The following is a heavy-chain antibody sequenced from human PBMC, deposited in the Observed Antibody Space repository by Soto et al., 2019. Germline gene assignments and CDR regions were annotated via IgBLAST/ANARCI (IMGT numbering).Heavy chain of an antibody. CDR3: ARDQLEGNWFDP. J-gene: IGHJ5*02. D-gene: IGHD1-1*01. CDR2: IYHRGST. V-gene: IGHV4-30-2*01. CDR1: GGSISSGGYS. Sequence: QLQLQESGSGLVRPSQTLSLTCAVSGGSISSGGYSWNWIRQPPGKGLAWIGYIYHRGSTLYHPSLKGRVTIPVDKSKNQFSLTLTSVTAADTAVYYCARDQLEGNWFDPWGQGTLVTVSS.